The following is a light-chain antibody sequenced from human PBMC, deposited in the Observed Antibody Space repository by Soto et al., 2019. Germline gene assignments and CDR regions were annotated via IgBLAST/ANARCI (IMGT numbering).Light chain of an antibody. V-gene: IGKV3-20*01. Sequence: IVLTQSPGTLSLSPGLIATLSCRASQSVSRSYLAWYQPKPGQAPRPLIYGASSRATGIPDRVSGRGSGTDGPRPISTLQPEDFAVYYCQQYGSSPETFGHGTKVDI. CDR3: QQYGSSPET. J-gene: IGKJ1*01. CDR1: QSVSRSY. CDR2: GAS.